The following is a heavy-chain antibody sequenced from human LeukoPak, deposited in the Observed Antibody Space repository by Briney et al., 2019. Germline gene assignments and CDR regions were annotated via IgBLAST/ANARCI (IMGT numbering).Heavy chain of an antibody. V-gene: IGHV4-59*08. D-gene: IGHD5-24*01. J-gene: IGHJ4*02. CDR2: IYYSGST. Sequence: SETLSLTCTVSGCSISSYYWSWIRQPPGKGLEWIGYIYYSGSTNYNPSLKSRVTISVDTSKNQFSLKLSSVTAADTAVYYCARHADGYNVDYWGQGTLVTVSS. CDR3: ARHADGYNVDY. CDR1: GCSISSYY.